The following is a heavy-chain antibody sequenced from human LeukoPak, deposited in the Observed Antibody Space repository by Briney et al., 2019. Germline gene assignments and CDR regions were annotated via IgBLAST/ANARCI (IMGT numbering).Heavy chain of an antibody. CDR2: INHSGST. CDR3: ARSSITMVRGVILNWFDP. Sequence: SETLSLTCAVYGGSFSGYYWSWIRQPPGKGLEWIGEINHSGSTNYNPSLKSRVTISVDTSKNQFPLKLSSVTAADTAVYYCARSSITMVRGVILNWFDPWGQGTLVTVSS. V-gene: IGHV4-34*01. D-gene: IGHD3-10*01. J-gene: IGHJ5*02. CDR1: GGSFSGYY.